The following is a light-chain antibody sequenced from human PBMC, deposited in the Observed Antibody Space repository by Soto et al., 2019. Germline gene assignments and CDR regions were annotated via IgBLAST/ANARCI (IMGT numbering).Light chain of an antibody. Sequence: SVLTQPPSVSAAPGQKVTISRSGSSSNIGNNYVSWYQQLPGTAPKLLIYDNNKRPSGIPDRFSGSKSGTSATLGITGLQTGDEADYYCGTWDSSLSAGVFGTGTKVTVL. CDR1: SSNIGNNY. J-gene: IGLJ1*01. CDR2: DNN. V-gene: IGLV1-51*01. CDR3: GTWDSSLSAGV.